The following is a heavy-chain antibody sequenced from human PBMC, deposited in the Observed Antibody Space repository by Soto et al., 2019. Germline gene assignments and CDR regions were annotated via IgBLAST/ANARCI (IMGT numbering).Heavy chain of an antibody. CDR3: ARRGYGPGFPYYYGMDV. J-gene: IGHJ6*02. CDR2: IYYSGST. D-gene: IGHD3-10*01. Sequence: PSETLSLTCTVSGGSMISYYWSWIRQPPGKGLEWIGYIYYSGSTNYNPSLKSRVTMSVDTPKNQFSLKLSSVTAADTAVYYCARRGYGPGFPYYYGMDVWGQGTTVTVSS. CDR1: GGSMISYY. V-gene: IGHV4-59*01.